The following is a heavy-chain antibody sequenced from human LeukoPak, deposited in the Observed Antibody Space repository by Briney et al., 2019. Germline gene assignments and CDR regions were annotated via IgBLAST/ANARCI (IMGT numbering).Heavy chain of an antibody. D-gene: IGHD3-10*01. CDR3: ARDRGVTNAFDI. Sequence: SVKVSCKASGGTFSSYAISWVRQAPGQGLEWMGGIIPIFGTANYAQKFQGRVTITADESTSTAYMELSSLGSEDTAVYYCARDRGVTNAFDIWGQGTMVTVSS. CDR1: GGTFSSYA. V-gene: IGHV1-69*13. CDR2: IIPIFGTA. J-gene: IGHJ3*02.